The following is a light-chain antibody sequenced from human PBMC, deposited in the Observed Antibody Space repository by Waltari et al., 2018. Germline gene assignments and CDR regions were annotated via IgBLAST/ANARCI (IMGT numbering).Light chain of an antibody. Sequence: DVQMTQSPSSLAASVGDRITITCRASQTVSTYLNWYQQKPGAAPKFLISAASRLQSGVPSRFSGSGSGTDFTLSISSLQLEDFGTYYCQQSFSAPYTFGQGTKLEIK. J-gene: IGKJ2*01. CDR2: AAS. CDR3: QQSFSAPYT. V-gene: IGKV1-39*01. CDR1: QTVSTY.